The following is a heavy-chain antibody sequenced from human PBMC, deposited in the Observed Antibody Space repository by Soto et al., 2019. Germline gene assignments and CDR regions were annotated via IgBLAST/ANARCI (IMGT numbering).Heavy chain of an antibody. CDR3: AKDSSHCTNGVCYFPFDY. V-gene: IGHV3-23*01. CDR2: ISGSGGST. Sequence: QPGGSLRLSFAASGFTFSSYAMSWVRQAPGKGLEWVSAISGSGGSTYYADSVKGRFTISRDNSKNTLYLQMNSLRAEDTAVYYCAKDSSHCTNGVCYFPFDYWGQGTLVTVSS. D-gene: IGHD2-8*01. CDR1: GFTFSSYA. J-gene: IGHJ4*02.